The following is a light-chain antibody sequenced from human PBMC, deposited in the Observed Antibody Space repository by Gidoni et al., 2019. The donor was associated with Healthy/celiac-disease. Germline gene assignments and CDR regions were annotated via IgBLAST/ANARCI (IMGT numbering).Light chain of an antibody. J-gene: IGKJ5*01. CDR2: AAS. CDR1: QSISSY. CDR3: QQSYSTLPIT. Sequence: DIQMTQSPSSLSASVGDRVTITCRASQSISSYLNWYQQKPGKATKLLIYAASSLQSGVPSRLSGSGSGTDFTLTISSRQPEDFATDYCQQSYSTLPITFGQGTRLEIK. V-gene: IGKV1-39*01.